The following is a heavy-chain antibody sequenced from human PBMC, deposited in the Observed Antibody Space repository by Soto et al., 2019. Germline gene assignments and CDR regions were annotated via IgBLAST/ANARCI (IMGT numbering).Heavy chain of an antibody. Sequence: ASVKVSCKASGYTFTSYGISWVRQAPGQGLEWMGWISAYNGNTNYAQKLQGRVTMTTDTSTSTAYMELRSLRSDDTAVYYCARDQDIVVVVAATDLDYWGQGTLVTVSS. D-gene: IGHD2-15*01. CDR2: ISAYNGNT. J-gene: IGHJ4*02. CDR1: GYTFTSYG. CDR3: ARDQDIVVVVAATDLDY. V-gene: IGHV1-18*01.